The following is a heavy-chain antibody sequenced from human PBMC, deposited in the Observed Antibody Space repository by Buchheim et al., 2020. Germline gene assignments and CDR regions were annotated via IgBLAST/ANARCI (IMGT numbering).Heavy chain of an antibody. CDR2: ILYDGKGT. CDR1: QFRFSSYP. J-gene: IGHJ3*02. V-gene: IGHV3-30*18. Sequence: QVQLVESGGGVVQPGGSLTLSCAASQFRFSSYPLHWVRQAPDKGLEWVAGILYDGKGTYYLDSVKGRFTISRDNSKNTLFLQLNSLRVEDTAVYYCAKEGDSSGHCGVFDIWGQGT. D-gene: IGHD3-22*01. CDR3: AKEGDSSGHCGVFDI.